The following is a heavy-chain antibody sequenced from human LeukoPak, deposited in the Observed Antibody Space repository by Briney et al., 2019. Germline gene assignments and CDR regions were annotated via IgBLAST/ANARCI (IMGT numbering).Heavy chain of an antibody. J-gene: IGHJ6*02. CDR3: ARGSGGHFWSGYPHLVYYYYGMDV. CDR2: IYYSGTT. D-gene: IGHD3-3*02. Sequence: PSETLSLTCTVSGGSISSTTYYWGWIRQPPGKGLEWIGTIYYSGTTYYNPSLKSRVTISVDTSKNQFSLELSSMTAADTAVYYCARGSGGHFWSGYPHLVYYYYGMDVWGQGTTVTVSS. CDR1: GGSISSTTYY. V-gene: IGHV4-39*02.